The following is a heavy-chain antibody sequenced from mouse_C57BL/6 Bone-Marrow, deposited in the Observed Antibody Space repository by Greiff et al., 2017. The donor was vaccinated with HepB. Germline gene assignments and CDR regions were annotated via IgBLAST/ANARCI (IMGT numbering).Heavy chain of an antibody. CDR3: ARGDYGSSYDWYFDV. J-gene: IGHJ1*03. CDR1: GYTFTSYW. CDR2: IHPNSGST. V-gene: IGHV1-64*01. D-gene: IGHD1-1*01. Sequence: QVQLQQPGAELVKPGASVKLSCKASGYTFTSYWMHWVKQRPGQGLGWIGMIHPNSGSTNYNEKFKSKATLTVDKSSSTAYMQLSSLTSEDSAVYYCARGDYGSSYDWYFDVWGTGTTVTVSS.